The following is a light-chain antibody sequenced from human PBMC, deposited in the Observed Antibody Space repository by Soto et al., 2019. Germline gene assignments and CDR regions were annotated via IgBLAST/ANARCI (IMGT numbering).Light chain of an antibody. CDR3: GTWDSSLSAGGV. CDR2: DNN. V-gene: IGLV1-51*01. CDR1: SSNIGNNY. Sequence: QSVLTQPHSVSAAPGQKVTISCSGSSSNIGNNYVSWYQQLPGTAPKLLIYDNNKRPSGIPDRFSGSKSGTSATLGITGLQTGDEADYYCGTWDSSLSAGGVFGGGTQLTVL. J-gene: IGLJ2*01.